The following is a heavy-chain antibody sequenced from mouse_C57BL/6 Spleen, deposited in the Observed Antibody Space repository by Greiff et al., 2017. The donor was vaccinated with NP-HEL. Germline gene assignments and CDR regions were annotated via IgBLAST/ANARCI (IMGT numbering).Heavy chain of an antibody. V-gene: IGHV1-15*01. J-gene: IGHJ2*01. CDR2: IDPETGGT. CDR3: TRKKATYFDY. Sequence: QVQLQQSGAELVRPGASVTLSCKASGYTFTDYEMHWVKQTPVHGLEWIGAIDPETGGTAYNQKFKGKAILTADKSSSTAYMELRSLTSEDSAVYYSTRKKATYFDYWGQGTTLTVSS. D-gene: IGHD3-2*02. CDR1: GYTFTDYE.